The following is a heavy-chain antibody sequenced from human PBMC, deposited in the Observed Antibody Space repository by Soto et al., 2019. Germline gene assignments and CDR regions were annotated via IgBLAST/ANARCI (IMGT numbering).Heavy chain of an antibody. Sequence: SETLSLTCTVSGGSISGYHWTWIRQPPGKGLEWIGYVHYTGSTNYNPSLNSRVAISIDTSKNQFSLKLTSVTAADTAVYYCARHDSGGSYYYYYYMDVWGKGTTVTVSS. V-gene: IGHV4-59*08. CDR2: VHYTGST. CDR1: GGSISGYH. J-gene: IGHJ6*03. CDR3: ARHDSGGSYYYYYYMDV. D-gene: IGHD2-15*01.